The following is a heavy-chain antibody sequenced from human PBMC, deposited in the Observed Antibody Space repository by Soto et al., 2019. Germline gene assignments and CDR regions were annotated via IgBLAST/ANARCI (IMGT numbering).Heavy chain of an antibody. Sequence: GASVKVSCKASGYTVTRYDINWVRQATGQGLEWMGWMNPNSGNTVYAQKFQGRVTMTRNTSISTAYMELSSLRSADTAVYYCARGRTMITILGTLWYWGQGTLVPVSS. J-gene: IGHJ4*02. CDR3: ARGRTMITILGTLWY. CDR1: GYTVTRYD. D-gene: IGHD3-22*01. CDR2: MNPNSGNT. V-gene: IGHV1-8*01.